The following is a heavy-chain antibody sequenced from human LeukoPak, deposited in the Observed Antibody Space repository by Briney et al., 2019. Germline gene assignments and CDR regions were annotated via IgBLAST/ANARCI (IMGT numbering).Heavy chain of an antibody. V-gene: IGHV3-11*04. Sequence: GGSLRLSCAASGFTFSDYYMSWIRQAPGKGLEWVSYISSSGSTIYYADSVKGRFTISRDNAKNSLYLQMNSLRAEDTAVYYCARDGLTDYDFPSYYYMDVWGKGTTVTVSS. CDR3: ARDGLTDYDFPSYYYMDV. J-gene: IGHJ6*03. CDR2: ISSSGSTI. D-gene: IGHD3-3*01. CDR1: GFTFSDYY.